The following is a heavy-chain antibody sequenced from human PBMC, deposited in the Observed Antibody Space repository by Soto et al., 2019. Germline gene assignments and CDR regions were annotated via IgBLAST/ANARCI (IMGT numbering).Heavy chain of an antibody. J-gene: IGHJ4*02. CDR3: ARDYDYGDPLRGPYYFDY. Sequence: ASVKVSCKASGYTFTSDYMHWVRQAPGQGLEWMGIINPSGGSTSYAQKFQGRVTMTRDTSTSTVYMELSSLRSEDTAVYYCARDYDYGDPLRGPYYFDYWGQGTLVTVSS. CDR1: GYTFTSDY. D-gene: IGHD4-17*01. CDR2: INPSGGST. V-gene: IGHV1-46*01.